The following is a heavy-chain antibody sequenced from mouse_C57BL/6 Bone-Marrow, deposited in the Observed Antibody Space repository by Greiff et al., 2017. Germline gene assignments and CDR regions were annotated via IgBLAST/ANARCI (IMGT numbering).Heavy chain of an antibody. Sequence: QVQLQQPGAELVKPGASVKLSCKASGYTFTSYWMHWVKQRPGQGLEWIGMIHPNSGSTNYNEKFKSKATLTVDKSSSTAYMQLSSLTSEDSAVYYCASEKGLLRDYAMDYWGQGTSVTVSS. D-gene: IGHD1-1*01. J-gene: IGHJ4*01. V-gene: IGHV1-64*01. CDR1: GYTFTSYW. CDR3: ASEKGLLRDYAMDY. CDR2: IHPNSGST.